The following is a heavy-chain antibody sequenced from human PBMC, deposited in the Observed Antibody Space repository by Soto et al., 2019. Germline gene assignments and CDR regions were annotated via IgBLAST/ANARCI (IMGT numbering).Heavy chain of an antibody. D-gene: IGHD5-12*01. J-gene: IGHJ4*02. V-gene: IGHV3-30*18. CDR2: ISYDGSNK. CDR1: GFTFSSYG. CDR3: AKDLENIVATFHLDY. Sequence: QVQLVESGGGVVQPGRSLRLSCAASGFTFSSYGMHWVRQAPGKGLEWVAVISYDGSNKYYADSVKGRFTISIDNSKNTLYLQMNSLRAEDTAVYYCAKDLENIVATFHLDYWGQGTLVTVSS.